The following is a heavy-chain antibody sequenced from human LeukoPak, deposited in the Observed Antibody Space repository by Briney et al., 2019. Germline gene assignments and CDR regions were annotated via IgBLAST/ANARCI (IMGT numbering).Heavy chain of an antibody. D-gene: IGHD6-13*01. CDR3: ARDSPHSSNDFHY. J-gene: IGHJ4*02. V-gene: IGHV3-74*01. CDR2: INSDGSST. CDR1: GFTFSTYW. Sequence: PGGSLRLSCAASGFTFSTYWMHWVRQAPEKGLVWVSRINSDGSSTRYADPVKGRFTISRDNAKNTLYLQMNSLRAEDTAVYYCARDSPHSSNDFHYWGQGTLVTVSS.